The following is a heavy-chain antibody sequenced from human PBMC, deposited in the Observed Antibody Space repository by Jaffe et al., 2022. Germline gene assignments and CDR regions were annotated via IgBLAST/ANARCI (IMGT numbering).Heavy chain of an antibody. CDR2: IKQDGSEK. D-gene: IGHD4-17*01. V-gene: IGHV3-7*01. J-gene: IGHJ2*01. Sequence: EVQLVESGGGLVQPGGSLRLSCAASGFTFSSYWMSWVRQAPGKGLEWVANIKQDGSEKYYVDSVKGRFTISRDNAKNSLYLQMNSLRAEDTAVYYCARDSDYGDYDFYWYFDLWGRGTLVTVSS. CDR1: GFTFSSYW. CDR3: ARDSDYGDYDFYWYFDL.